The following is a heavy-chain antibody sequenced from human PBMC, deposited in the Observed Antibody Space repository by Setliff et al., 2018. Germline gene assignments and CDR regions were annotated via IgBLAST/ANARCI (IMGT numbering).Heavy chain of an antibody. CDR1: GYTLTELS. CDR2: FDPEGGET. D-gene: IGHD5-18*01. V-gene: IGHV1-24*01. J-gene: IGHJ4*02. Sequence: ASVKVSCKVSGYTLTELSMHWVRQAPGKGLEWMGGFDPEGGETIYAQKFQGRVTMTEDTSTDTAYMELSSLRSEDTAVYYCATSVSWIQLVLYPQGHPKPFDYWGQGTLVTVSS. CDR3: ATSVSWIQLVLYPQGHPKPFDY.